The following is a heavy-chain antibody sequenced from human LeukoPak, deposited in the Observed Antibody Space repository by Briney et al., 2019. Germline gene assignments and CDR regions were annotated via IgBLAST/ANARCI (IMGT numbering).Heavy chain of an antibody. J-gene: IGHJ4*02. CDR3: ARGGIAEDFDY. Sequence: ASVKVSCKASGGTFSSYAISWVRQAPGQGLEWMGRINPNSGGTNYAQKFQGRVTMTRDTSISTAYMELSRLRSDDTAVYSCARGGIAEDFDYWGQGTLVTVSS. D-gene: IGHD6-13*01. V-gene: IGHV1-2*06. CDR1: GGTFSSYA. CDR2: INPNSGGT.